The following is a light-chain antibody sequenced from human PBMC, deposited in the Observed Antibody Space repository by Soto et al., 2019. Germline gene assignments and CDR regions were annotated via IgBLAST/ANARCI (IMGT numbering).Light chain of an antibody. V-gene: IGKV1-12*01. CDR3: QQADSFPLT. CDR1: QSIYKC. CDR2: AAS. Sequence: DIQMTQSPSSVSASIGDRVTISCRASQSIYKCLVWYQQKPGKAPKLLIYAASSLQSGVPSRFSGSGYGTDFTLTISSLQPEDSATYYCQQADSFPLTFGGGTKVEI. J-gene: IGKJ4*01.